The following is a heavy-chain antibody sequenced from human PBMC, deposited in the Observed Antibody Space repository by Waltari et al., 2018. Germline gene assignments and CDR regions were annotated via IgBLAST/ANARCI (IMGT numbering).Heavy chain of an antibody. J-gene: IGHJ4*02. CDR1: GFTFSSYA. V-gene: IGHV3-23*04. Sequence: EVQLVESGGGLVQPGGSQRLSCAASGFTFSSYAMSWVRQAPGKGLEWVSHISNSGGGTYYADSVKGRFTISRDNSKNTLYLQMNSLRAEDTAVYYCAKDLRGLGTEFDHWGQGTLVTVSS. CDR3: AKDLRGLGTEFDH. CDR2: ISNSGGGT. D-gene: IGHD7-27*01.